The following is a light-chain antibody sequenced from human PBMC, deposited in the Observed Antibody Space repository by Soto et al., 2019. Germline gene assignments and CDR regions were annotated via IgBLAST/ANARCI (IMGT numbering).Light chain of an antibody. CDR2: KSS. CDR1: QSVSIW. V-gene: IGKV1-5*03. CDR3: QQYNTYFS. Sequence: DIQMTQSPSTLSAYVGDSVTITCRASQSVSIWLAWYQQKPGKAPKLLIYKSSSLESGVPSRFSASGSGTEFTLTISSLQPDDFATYFCQQYNTYFSFGQGTKLEIK. J-gene: IGKJ2*01.